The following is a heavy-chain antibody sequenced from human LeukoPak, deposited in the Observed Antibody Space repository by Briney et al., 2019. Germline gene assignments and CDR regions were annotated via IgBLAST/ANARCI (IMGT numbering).Heavy chain of an antibody. J-gene: IGHJ4*02. Sequence: GGSLRLSCAASGFTFSSYGMHWVRQAPGKGLEWVAVISYDGSNKYYADSVKGRFTISRDNSKNTLYLQMNSLRAEDTAVYYCAKAAPGYDSSLDYWGQGTLVTVSS. CDR3: AKAAPGYDSSLDY. D-gene: IGHD3-22*01. CDR2: ISYDGSNK. V-gene: IGHV3-30*18. CDR1: GFTFSSYG.